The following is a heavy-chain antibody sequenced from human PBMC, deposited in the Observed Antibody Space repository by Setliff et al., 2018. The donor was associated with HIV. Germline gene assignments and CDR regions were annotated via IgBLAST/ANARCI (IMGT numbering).Heavy chain of an antibody. V-gene: IGHV4-39*02. D-gene: IGHD6-6*01. CDR3: AREFSSSSFDQ. CDR1: GGSISSGSHY. Sequence: LSLTCSVSGGSISSGSHYWGWIRQAPGKGLEWIGNIYYSGTTFYNPSLKSRVSISVDTSRNEFSLKLTSVTAADTAVYYCAREFSSSSFDQWGQGTRVTVSS. J-gene: IGHJ4*02. CDR2: IYYSGTT.